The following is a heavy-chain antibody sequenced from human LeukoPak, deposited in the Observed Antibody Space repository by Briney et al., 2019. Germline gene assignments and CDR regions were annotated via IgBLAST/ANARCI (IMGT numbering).Heavy chain of an antibody. CDR2: INPNSGGT. CDR1: EYTFTGYY. CDR3: ARAPGYGSGSYYRGNY. V-gene: IGHV1-2*02. D-gene: IGHD3-10*01. Sequence: GASVKVSCKASEYTFTGYYMHWVRQAPGQGLEWMGWINPNSGGTNYAQKFQGRVTMTRDTSISTAYMELSRLRSDDTAVYYCARAPGYGSGSYYRGNYWGQGTLVTVSS. J-gene: IGHJ4*02.